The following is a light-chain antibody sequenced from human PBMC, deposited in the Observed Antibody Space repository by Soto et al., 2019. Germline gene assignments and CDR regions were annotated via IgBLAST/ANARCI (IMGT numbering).Light chain of an antibody. CDR1: TGAATSVSY. V-gene: IGLV7-43*01. CDR2: STS. CDR3: LLYFGNAQV. Sequence: QTVVTQEPSLTVSPGGTVTLTCASSTGAATSVSYPNWVQQKPGQAPRSLIYSTSNSHSWTPDRFSGSLLGGKAALTLSGVQPEDEAEYYCLLYFGNAQVFGGGTKLTVL. J-gene: IGLJ3*02.